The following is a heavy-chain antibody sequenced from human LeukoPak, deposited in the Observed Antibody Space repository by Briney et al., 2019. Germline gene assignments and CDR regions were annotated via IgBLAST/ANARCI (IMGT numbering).Heavy chain of an antibody. D-gene: IGHD3-22*01. Sequence: ASVKVSCKVSGYTLTELSINRVRQAPGTGLEWMGGFDPEEVETIYAQKFQGGITMTEDTSTDTAYLELSSLSAEDTAIYFCATESSGYHYDAFDVWGQGTMVPVSS. V-gene: IGHV1-24*01. CDR2: FDPEEVET. CDR1: GYTLTELS. J-gene: IGHJ3*01. CDR3: ATESSGYHYDAFDV.